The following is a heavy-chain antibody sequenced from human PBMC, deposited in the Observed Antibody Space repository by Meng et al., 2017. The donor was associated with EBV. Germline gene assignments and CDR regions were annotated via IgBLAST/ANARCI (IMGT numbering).Heavy chain of an antibody. CDR1: GANFNNFG. D-gene: IGHD5-12*01. J-gene: IGHJ4*02. CDR3: VRDLWLRIGECV. Sequence: VQLVQAGAEVKKPGSSVKVSCKGSGANFNNFGISWVRQAPGQGLEWMGDITPVFGIANYEEGFQGRVTISADTSTRTAYMDLSSLRSDDTAVYYCVRDLWLRIGECVWCQGTLVTVSS. V-gene: IGHV1-69*17. CDR2: ITPVFGIA.